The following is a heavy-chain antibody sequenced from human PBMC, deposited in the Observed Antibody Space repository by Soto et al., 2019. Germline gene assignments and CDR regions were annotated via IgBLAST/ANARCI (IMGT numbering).Heavy chain of an antibody. D-gene: IGHD2-15*01. V-gene: IGHV1-18*01. Sequence: QVQLVQSGVEVKNPGASVRVSCKASAYPFTSYGISWVRQAPGQGLEWMGWISDYNGNTNYAREFQGRVTLTTDTSTSTAYMELRSLRSDDTAVYYCARGFLSVLPYYYYGLDVWGQGTTVIVSS. CDR3: ARGFLSVLPYYYYGLDV. CDR1: AYPFTSYG. J-gene: IGHJ6*02. CDR2: ISDYNGNT.